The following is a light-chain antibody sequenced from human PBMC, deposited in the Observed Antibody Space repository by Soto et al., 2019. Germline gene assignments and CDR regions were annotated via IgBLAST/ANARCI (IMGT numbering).Light chain of an antibody. V-gene: IGKV3-20*01. J-gene: IGKJ4*02. CDR3: QQYGGSPLVT. CDR2: GAS. CDR1: QSVGGGY. Sequence: ENVLTQSPGTLSLSPGETATLSCRASQSVGGGYVAWYQQKPGQAPRLLIYGASSRATGIPDRFSGSGSGTDFTLTISRLEPEDSAMYYCQQYGGSPLVTFGGGTKVEIK.